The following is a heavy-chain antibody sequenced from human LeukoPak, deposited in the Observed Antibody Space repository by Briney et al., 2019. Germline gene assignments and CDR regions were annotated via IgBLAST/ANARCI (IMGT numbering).Heavy chain of an antibody. CDR2: ILTSGTT. CDR1: GDPISNYF. J-gene: IGHJ3*01. D-gene: IGHD6-13*01. CDR3: VRPYSSSAHGTFDL. V-gene: IGHV4-4*09. Sequence: PSETLSLTCTVSGDPISNYFWSWIRQPPGKGLEWIGYILTSGTTNYNPSLKSRVTISVDTSKNQFSLKLNSVTAADTAVYYCVRPYSSSAHGTFDLWGPGTKVIVSS.